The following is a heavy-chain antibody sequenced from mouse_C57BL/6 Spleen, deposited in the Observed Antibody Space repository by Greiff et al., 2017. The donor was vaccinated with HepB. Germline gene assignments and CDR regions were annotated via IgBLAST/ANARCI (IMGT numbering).Heavy chain of an antibody. J-gene: IGHJ2*01. CDR2: ISSGSSTI. D-gene: IGHD2-2*01. V-gene: IGHV5-17*01. CDR3: ASGYDNFDY. CDR1: GFTFSDYG. Sequence: EVKLMESGGGLVKPGGSLKLSCAASGFTFSDYGMHWVRQAPEKGLEWVAYISSGSSTIYYADTVKGRFTISRDNAKNTLFLQMTSLRSEDTAMYYCASGYDNFDYWGQGTTLTVSS.